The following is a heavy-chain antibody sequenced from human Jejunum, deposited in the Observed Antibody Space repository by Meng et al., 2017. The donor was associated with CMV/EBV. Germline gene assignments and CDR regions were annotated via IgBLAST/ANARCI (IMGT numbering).Heavy chain of an antibody. CDR2: LSPSGGTT. V-gene: IGHV3-23*01. CDR1: TSA. CDR3: VRGHNTAGFHPSYYGLDV. D-gene: IGHD2-8*02. Sequence: TSAMGGVRQSQGKGLEWVSTLSPSGGTTYSAQSMRGRFDVSRDNSNNTLYLQMNHLRAEDTAVYYCVRGHNTAGFHPSYYGLDVWGQGTTVTVSS. J-gene: IGHJ6*02.